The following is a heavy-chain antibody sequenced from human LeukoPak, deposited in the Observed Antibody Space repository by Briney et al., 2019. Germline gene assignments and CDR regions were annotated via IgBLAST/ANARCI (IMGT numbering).Heavy chain of an antibody. D-gene: IGHD3-3*01. J-gene: IGHJ4*02. CDR3: ASSGVWSGYSIGYFDY. V-gene: IGHV4-34*01. CDR2: INHSGST. CDR1: GGSFSGYY. Sequence: SETLSLTWAVYGGSFSGYYWSWIRRPPGKGLEWIGEINHSGSTNYNPSLKSRVTISVDTSKNQFSLKLSSVTAADTAVYYCASSGVWSGYSIGYFDYWGQGTLVTVSS.